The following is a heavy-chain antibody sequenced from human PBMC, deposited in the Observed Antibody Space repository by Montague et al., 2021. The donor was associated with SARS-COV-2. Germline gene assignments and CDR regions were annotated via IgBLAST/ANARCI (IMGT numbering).Heavy chain of an antibody. CDR2: IYHGGST. J-gene: IGHJ4*02. Sequence: SETLSLTCTVSAGSISSNYFNWIRQPPGKGLEWIGYIYHGGSTDTNYNPSLKSRVTISVDTSKSQFTLSLISVTAADTAVYYCARSRANVPSRPGIDYWGQGALVTVSS. CDR3: ARSRANVPSRPGIDY. V-gene: IGHV4-59*01. D-gene: IGHD6-6*01. CDR1: AGSISSNY.